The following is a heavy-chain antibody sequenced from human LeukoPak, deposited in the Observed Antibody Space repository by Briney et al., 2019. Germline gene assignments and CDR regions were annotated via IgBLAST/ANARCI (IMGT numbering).Heavy chain of an antibody. CDR1: VGSLCSSSDD. V-gene: IGHV4-39*07. D-gene: IGHD5-12*01. Sequence: SETLSLTCTVSVGSLCSSSDDWGWSRQPPVKGLEWLGSGHHSVRTDYNPSLKSRLTISINTSKKQFSLKVSSVTSADTAVYYCARDLGGYDFGYYYMDVWGKGTTVTVSS. CDR3: ARDLGGYDFGYYYMDV. J-gene: IGHJ6*03. CDR2: GHHSVRT.